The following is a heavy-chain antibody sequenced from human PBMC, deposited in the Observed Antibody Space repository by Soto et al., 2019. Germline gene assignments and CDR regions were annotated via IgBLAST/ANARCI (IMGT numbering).Heavy chain of an antibody. CDR1: GGSISSGGYY. V-gene: IGHV4-31*03. D-gene: IGHD5-18*01. CDR2: IYYSGST. Sequence: SETLSLTCTVSGGSISSGGYYWSWIRQHPGKGLEWIGYIYYSGSTYYNPSLKSRVTISVDTSKNQFSLKLSSVTAADTAVYYCARVGYDTAMVGYYYFDYWGQGTLVTVSS. CDR3: ARVGYDTAMVGYYYFDY. J-gene: IGHJ4*02.